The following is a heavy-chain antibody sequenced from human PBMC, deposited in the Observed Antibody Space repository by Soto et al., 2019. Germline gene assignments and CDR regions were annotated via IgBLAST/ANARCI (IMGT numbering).Heavy chain of an antibody. Sequence: PGGSLRLSCAASGFTFSSYSMHWVRQAPGKGLEWGASISSSSGYIYYADSVKGRFTISRDNAKNSLYLQMNSLRAEDTAVYYCARDYGDYYYGMDVWGQGTTVTVSS. V-gene: IGHV3-21*01. CDR3: ARDYGDYYYGMDV. CDR2: ISSSSGYI. J-gene: IGHJ6*02. D-gene: IGHD3-16*01. CDR1: GFTFSSYS.